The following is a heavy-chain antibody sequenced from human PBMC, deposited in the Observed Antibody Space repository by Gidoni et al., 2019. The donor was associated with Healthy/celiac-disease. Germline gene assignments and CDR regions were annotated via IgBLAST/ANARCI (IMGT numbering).Heavy chain of an antibody. J-gene: IGHJ4*02. Sequence: EVQLLESGGGLVQPGGSLRLSCAASGFTFSSYAMSWVRQAPGKGLEWVSAISGSGGSTYYADSVKGRFTISRDNSKNTLYLQMNSLRAEDTAVYYCAKFVGITIFGVVPRFFDYWGQGTLVTVSS. CDR1: GFTFSSYA. CDR2: ISGSGGST. CDR3: AKFVGITIFGVVPRFFDY. V-gene: IGHV3-23*01. D-gene: IGHD3-3*01.